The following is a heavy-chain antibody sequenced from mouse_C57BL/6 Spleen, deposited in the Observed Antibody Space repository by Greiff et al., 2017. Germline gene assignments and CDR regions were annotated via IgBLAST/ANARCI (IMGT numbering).Heavy chain of an antibody. D-gene: IGHD2-3*01. Sequence: EVQLQQSGPELVKPGASVKISCKASGYTFTDYYLNWVKQSHGKSLEWIGDINPNNGGTSYNQKFKGKATLTVDKSSSTAYMELRSLTSEDSAVYYGAREGWLRKGFAYWGQGTLVTVSA. CDR2: INPNNGGT. CDR3: AREGWLRKGFAY. V-gene: IGHV1-26*01. CDR1: GYTFTDYY. J-gene: IGHJ3*01.